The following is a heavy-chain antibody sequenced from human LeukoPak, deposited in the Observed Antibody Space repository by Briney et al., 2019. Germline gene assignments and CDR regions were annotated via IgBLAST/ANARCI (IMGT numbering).Heavy chain of an antibody. D-gene: IGHD6-6*01. J-gene: IGHJ4*02. CDR2: FYYSGTI. Sequence: SETLSLTCTVSGDSIGSSGYYWGWIRQPPGKRLEWIGSFYYSGTIYYNPSLKSRVTISVDTSKNHFSLKLNSVTAADTAVYYCARGKVRYSSSCILDYWGQGTLVTVSS. CDR1: GDSIGSSGYY. V-gene: IGHV4-39*02. CDR3: ARGKVRYSSSCILDY.